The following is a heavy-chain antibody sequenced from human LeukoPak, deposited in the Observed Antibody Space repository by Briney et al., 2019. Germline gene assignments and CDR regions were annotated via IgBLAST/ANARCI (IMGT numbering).Heavy chain of an antibody. V-gene: IGHV1-18*01. CDR3: ARASYCSDGSCYSDY. D-gene: IGHD2-15*01. CDR2: ISAYNGNT. CDR1: GYTFSSYS. Sequence: GASVKASCKASGYTFSSYSISWVRQAPGQGLEWMGWISAYNGNTIYAQKVKGRVTMTTDTSTSTAYMELRSLKSDDTAVYYCARASYCSDGSCYSDYWGRGTLVTVSS. J-gene: IGHJ4*02.